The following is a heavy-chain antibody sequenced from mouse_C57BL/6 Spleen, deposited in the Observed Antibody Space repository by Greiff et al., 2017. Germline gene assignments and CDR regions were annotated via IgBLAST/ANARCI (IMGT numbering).Heavy chain of an antibody. CDR2: IFPGSGST. D-gene: IGHD1-1*01. J-gene: IGHJ1*03. CDR1: GYTFTDYY. V-gene: IGHV1-75*01. Sequence: QVQLKESGPELVKPGASVKISCKASGYTFTDYYINWVKQRPGQGLEWIGWIFPGSGSTYYNEKFKGKATLTVDKSSSTAYMLLSSLTSEDSAVYFCARKKVATDWYFDVWGTGTTVTVSS. CDR3: ARKKVATDWYFDV.